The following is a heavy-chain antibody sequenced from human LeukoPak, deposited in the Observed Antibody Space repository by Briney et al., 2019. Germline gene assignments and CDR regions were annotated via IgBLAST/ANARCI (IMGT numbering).Heavy chain of an antibody. CDR1: GFTFSSYA. Sequence: GGSLRLSCAASGFTFSSYAMHWVRQAPGKGLEWVAVISYDGSNKYYADSVEGRFTISRDNSKNTLYLQMNSLRAEDTAVYYCARDLKHCSSTSCYNWFDPWGQGTLVTVSS. D-gene: IGHD2-2*01. CDR2: ISYDGSNK. V-gene: IGHV3-30-3*01. J-gene: IGHJ5*02. CDR3: ARDLKHCSSTSCYNWFDP.